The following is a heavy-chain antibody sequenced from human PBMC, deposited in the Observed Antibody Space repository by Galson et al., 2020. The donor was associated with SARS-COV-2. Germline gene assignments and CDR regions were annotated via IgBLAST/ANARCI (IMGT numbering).Heavy chain of an antibody. CDR1: GFTVTNAW. CDR2: IKTKSDGGTT. D-gene: IGHD5-12*01. CDR3: TTDLGTLDIGPTLNGLDP. Sequence: GESLKISCAVSGFTVTNAWMVWVRQAPGKGLEWVGRIKTKSDGGTTDYAVPVKGRFTLSRDDSKNTLYLQMNSLKAEDTGVYYCTTDLGTLDIGPTLNGLDPWGQGTHVTVSS. J-gene: IGHJ5*02. V-gene: IGHV3-15*01.